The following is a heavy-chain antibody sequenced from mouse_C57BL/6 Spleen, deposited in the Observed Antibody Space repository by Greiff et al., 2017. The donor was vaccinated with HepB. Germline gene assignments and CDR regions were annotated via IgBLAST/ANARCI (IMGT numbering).Heavy chain of an antibody. V-gene: IGHV14-1*01. CDR1: GFNIKDYY. D-gene: IGHD1-1*01. CDR2: IDPEDGDT. CDR3: TTAYGSSYPFAY. Sequence: VQLQQSGAELVRPGASVKLSCTASGFNIKDYYMHWVKQRPEQGLEWIGRIDPEDGDTEYAPKFQGKATMTADTTSNTAYLQLSSLTSEDTAVYYCTTAYGSSYPFAYWGQGTLVTVSA. J-gene: IGHJ3*01.